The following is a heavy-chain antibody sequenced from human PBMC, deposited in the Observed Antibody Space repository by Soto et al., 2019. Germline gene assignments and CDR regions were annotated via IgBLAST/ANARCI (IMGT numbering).Heavy chain of an antibody. D-gene: IGHD2-8*02. V-gene: IGHV1-69*13. Sequence: SVKVSCKASGGTFSSYAISWVRQAPGQGLEWMGGIIPIFGTANYAQKFQGRVTITADESTSTAYMELSSLRSEDTAVYYCARAMRCGGVCDWDYYGMDVWGQGTTVTVSS. CDR3: ARAMRCGGVCDWDYYGMDV. CDR1: GGTFSSYA. CDR2: IIPIFGTA. J-gene: IGHJ6*02.